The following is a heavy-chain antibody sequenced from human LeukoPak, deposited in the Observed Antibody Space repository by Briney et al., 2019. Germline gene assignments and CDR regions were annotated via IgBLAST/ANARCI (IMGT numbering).Heavy chain of an antibody. Sequence: GGSLRLSCAASGFTFSSYSMNWVRQAPGKGLEWVSSISSSSRNIYYADSVKGRFTISRDNAKNSLYLQMNSLRAEDTAVYYCARGPTMKMDVWGKGTTATVSS. CDR3: ARGPTMKMDV. J-gene: IGHJ6*04. CDR2: ISSSSRNI. V-gene: IGHV3-21*01. D-gene: IGHD3-22*01. CDR1: GFTFSSYS.